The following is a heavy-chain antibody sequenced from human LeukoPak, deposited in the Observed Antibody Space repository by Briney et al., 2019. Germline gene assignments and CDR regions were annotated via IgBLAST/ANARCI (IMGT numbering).Heavy chain of an antibody. CDR1: GGSISSSSYY. CDR2: IYYSGST. Sequence: SETLSLTCTVSGGSISSSSYYWGWIRQPPGKGLEWIGSIYYSGSTYYNPSLKSRVTISVDTSKNQFSLKLSSVTAADTAVYYCARFDWELPFDYWGQGTLVTVSS. J-gene: IGHJ4*02. V-gene: IGHV4-39*07. D-gene: IGHD1-26*01. CDR3: ARFDWELPFDY.